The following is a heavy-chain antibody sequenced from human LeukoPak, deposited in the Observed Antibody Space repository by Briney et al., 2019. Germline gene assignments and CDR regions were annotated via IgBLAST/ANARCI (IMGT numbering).Heavy chain of an antibody. J-gene: IGHJ5*02. CDR2: IYYSGST. V-gene: IGHV4-59*01. D-gene: IGHD6-13*01. CDR3: ARVAAAAGIINWFDP. CDR1: GFTFSSYA. Sequence: LRLSCAASGFTFSSYAMSWVRQPPGKGLEWIGYIYYSGSTNYNPSLKSRVTISVDTSKNQFSLKLSSVTAADTAVYYCARVAAAAGIINWFDPWGQGTLVTVSS.